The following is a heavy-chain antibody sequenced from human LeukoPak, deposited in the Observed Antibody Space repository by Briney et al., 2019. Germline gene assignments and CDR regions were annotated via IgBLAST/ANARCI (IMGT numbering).Heavy chain of an antibody. V-gene: IGHV4-34*01. CDR3: ARGATISETGYFDF. J-gene: IGHJ4*03. CDR1: DGSFSRYY. Sequence: PSGTLSLTCAVYDGSFSRYYWSWIRQSPGKGLEWIAEIDHRGDTNYNPSVKSRVTISVDTSKNQFSLKVRSLSAADTAVYYCARGATISETGYFDFWGQGTPVTVSS. D-gene: IGHD5-24*01. CDR2: IDHRGDT.